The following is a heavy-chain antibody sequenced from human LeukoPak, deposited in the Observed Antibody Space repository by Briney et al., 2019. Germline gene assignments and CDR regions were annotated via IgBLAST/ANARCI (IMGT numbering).Heavy chain of an antibody. V-gene: IGHV1-46*01. J-gene: IGHJ6*02. CDR3: GAAAAYYYYYGMDV. CDR2: INPSGGST. Sequence: ASVKVSCKAPGYTFTSYDINWVRQAPGQGLEWMGIINPSGGSTSYAQKFQGRVTMTRDTSTSTVYMELSSLRSEDTAVYYCGAAAAYYYYYGMDVWGQGTTVTVSS. CDR1: GYTFTSYD. D-gene: IGHD6-13*01.